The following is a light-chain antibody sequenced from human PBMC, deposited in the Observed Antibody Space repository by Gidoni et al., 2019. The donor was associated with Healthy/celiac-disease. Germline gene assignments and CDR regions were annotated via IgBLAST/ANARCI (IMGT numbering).Light chain of an antibody. Sequence: SYELTQPPSVSVSPGQTARITCSGDALPNQYVYWYQQKQGQAPVLVIYKDRERPSEIPERFSGSSSGTTVTLTISGVQVEDEADYYCQSADSSGAYRVIFGGGTKLIVL. J-gene: IGLJ2*01. CDR2: KDR. CDR3: QSADSSGAYRVI. V-gene: IGLV3-25*02. CDR1: ALPNQY.